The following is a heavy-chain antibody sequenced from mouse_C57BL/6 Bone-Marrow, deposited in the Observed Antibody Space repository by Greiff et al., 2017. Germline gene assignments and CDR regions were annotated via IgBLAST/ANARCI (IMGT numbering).Heavy chain of an antibody. CDR3: ARRGYGSSYWYFDV. J-gene: IGHJ1*03. CDR2: ISSGSSTL. CDR1: GFTFSDYG. V-gene: IGHV5-17*01. Sequence: EVQLVESGGGLVKPGGSLKLSCAASGFTFSDYGMHWVRQAPEKGLEWVAYISSGSSTLYYADTVKGRFTLSRDNAKNTRFLQMTSLRSEDTAMYYCARRGYGSSYWYFDVWGTGTTVTVSS. D-gene: IGHD1-1*01.